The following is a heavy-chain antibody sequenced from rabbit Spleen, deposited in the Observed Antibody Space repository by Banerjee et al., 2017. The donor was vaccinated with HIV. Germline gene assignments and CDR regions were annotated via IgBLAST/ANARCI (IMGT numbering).Heavy chain of an antibody. CDR2: IEGGSSAFS. J-gene: IGHJ6*01. D-gene: IGHD8-1*01. CDR3: ARDSGSSFSSYGMDL. V-gene: IGHV1S40*01. Sequence: QSLEESGGDLVKPGASLTLTCTASGVSFSSSHYMCWVRQAPGKGLEWIACIEGGSSAFSYFASWAKGRFTISKTSSTTVTLQMTSLTAADTATYFCARDSGSSFSSYGMDLWGQGTLVTVS. CDR1: GVSFSSSHY.